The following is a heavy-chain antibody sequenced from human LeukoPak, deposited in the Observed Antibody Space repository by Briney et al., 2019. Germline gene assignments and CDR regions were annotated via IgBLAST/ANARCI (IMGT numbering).Heavy chain of an antibody. Sequence: GGSLRLSCAASGISVGGNDMSWVRQAPGKGLEWVSAISGSGGSTYYADSVKGRFTVSRDNSKNTLYLQMNSLRAEDTAVYYCARAIQFGGYFDYWGQGTLVTVST. CDR2: ISGSGGST. V-gene: IGHV3-23*01. J-gene: IGHJ4*02. D-gene: IGHD2-15*01. CDR1: GISVGGND. CDR3: ARAIQFGGYFDY.